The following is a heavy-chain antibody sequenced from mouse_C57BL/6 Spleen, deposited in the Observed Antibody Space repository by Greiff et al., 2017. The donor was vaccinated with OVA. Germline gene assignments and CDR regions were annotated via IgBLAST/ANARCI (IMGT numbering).Heavy chain of an antibody. J-gene: IGHJ2*01. Sequence: VQLQQPGPELVKPGASVKISCKASGYAFSSSWMNWVKQRPGKGLEWIGRIYPGDGDTNYNGKFKGKATLTADKSSSTAYMQLSSLTSEDSAVYFCSRKEYYYCSSFDYWGQGTTLTVSS. CDR1: GYAFSSSW. CDR2: IYPGDGDT. CDR3: SRKEYYYCSSFDY. D-gene: IGHD1-1*01. V-gene: IGHV1-82*01.